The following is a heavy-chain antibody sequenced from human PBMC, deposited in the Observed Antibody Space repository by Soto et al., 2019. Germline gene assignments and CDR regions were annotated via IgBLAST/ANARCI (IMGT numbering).Heavy chain of an antibody. V-gene: IGHV5-51*01. CDR1: GYSFNSYW. CDR2: IYPTDSDT. Sequence: PGESLKISCKGSGYSFNSYWIGWVRQVPGKGLEWVGIIYPTDSDTTYSPSFQGQVTISVDKSITTAYLQWSSLNTSDTAIYYCARWQDYSDSSGYYADYWGQGTLVTVS. CDR3: ARWQDYSDSSGYYADY. D-gene: IGHD3-22*01. J-gene: IGHJ4*02.